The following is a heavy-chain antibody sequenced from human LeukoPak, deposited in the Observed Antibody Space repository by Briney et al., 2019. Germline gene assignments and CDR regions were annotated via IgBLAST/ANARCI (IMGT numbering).Heavy chain of an antibody. Sequence: SETLSLTCTVSGGSFSSGSYYWSWIRQPPGKGLEWIGYIYYSGSTYYNPSLKSRVTISVDTSKNQFSLKLSSVTAADTAVYYCARERDYYDSSGYFDYWGQGTLVTVSS. J-gene: IGHJ4*02. D-gene: IGHD3-22*01. CDR3: ARERDYYDSSGYFDY. V-gene: IGHV4-30-4*01. CDR2: IYYSGST. CDR1: GGSFSSGSYY.